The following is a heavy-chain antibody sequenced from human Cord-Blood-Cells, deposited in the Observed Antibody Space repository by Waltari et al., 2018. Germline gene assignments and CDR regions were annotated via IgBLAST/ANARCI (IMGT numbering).Heavy chain of an antibody. V-gene: IGHV4-34*01. Sequence: QVQLQQWGAGLLKPSETLSLTCAVYGGSFSGYYWSWIRQHPGKGMEWIGEINHTGSTNDNPSLKSRVTISVDTSKNQCSLKLSSVTAADTAVYYCASFHYYYMDVWGKGTTVTVSS. CDR1: GGSFSGYY. CDR2: INHTGST. J-gene: IGHJ6*03. CDR3: ASFHYYYMDV.